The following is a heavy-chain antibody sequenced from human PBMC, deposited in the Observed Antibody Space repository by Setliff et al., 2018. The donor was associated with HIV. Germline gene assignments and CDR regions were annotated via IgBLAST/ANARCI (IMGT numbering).Heavy chain of an antibody. CDR3: ASRTYYYDSNNFLREEGFDP. V-gene: IGHV4-39*01. D-gene: IGHD3-22*01. CDR2: FYYSGSS. Sequence: SETLSLTCTVSGDSISRRIYYWGWIRQPPGKGLEWIGNFYYSGSSHYNPSLKSRVTISLDTSKNQFSLNLTSVTAADTAVYYCASRTYYYDSNNFLREEGFDPWGQGTLVTVSS. J-gene: IGHJ5*02. CDR1: GDSISRRIYY.